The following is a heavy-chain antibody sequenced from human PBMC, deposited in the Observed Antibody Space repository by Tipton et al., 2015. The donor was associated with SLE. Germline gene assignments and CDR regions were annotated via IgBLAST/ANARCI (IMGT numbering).Heavy chain of an antibody. Sequence: SLRLSCAASGFTFSNYAMSWVRQAPGKGLEWVSAITGSGDRTYYIDSVKGRFTISRDNSKNSLYLQMNGLRAEDTAVYYCARSPVDYWIGYSAWGQGTLVAVSS. CDR1: GFTFSNYA. V-gene: IGHV3-23*01. J-gene: IGHJ4*02. CDR2: ITGSGDRT. CDR3: ARSPVDYWIGYSA. D-gene: IGHD3-3*01.